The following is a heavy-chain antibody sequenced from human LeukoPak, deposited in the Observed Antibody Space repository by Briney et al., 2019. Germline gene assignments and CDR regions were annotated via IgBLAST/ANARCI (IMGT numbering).Heavy chain of an antibody. V-gene: IGHV3-66*01. CDR1: GFTFSSYA. Sequence: GGSLRLSCAASGFTFSSYAMSWVRQAPGKGLEWVSVIYSHGSTHYADSVKGRFTISRDNSKNTLYLQMNSLRAEDTAVYYCARAPLGYCSGGSCYYFDSWGQGTLVTVSS. CDR3: ARAPLGYCSGGSCYYFDS. CDR2: IYSHGST. D-gene: IGHD2-15*01. J-gene: IGHJ4*02.